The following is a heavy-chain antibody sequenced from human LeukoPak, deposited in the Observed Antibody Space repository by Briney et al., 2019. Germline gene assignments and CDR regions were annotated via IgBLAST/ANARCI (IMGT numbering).Heavy chain of an antibody. D-gene: IGHD2-21*01. Sequence: ASVKVSCKASGYTFTGYYMHWVRQAPGQGLEWMGWINPNSGGTNYAQKFQGRVTMTRDTSISTAYMELSRLRSDDTAVYYCARDCGGDCYYDYWGQGTLVTASS. J-gene: IGHJ4*02. CDR2: INPNSGGT. CDR1: GYTFTGYY. CDR3: ARDCGGDCYYDY. V-gene: IGHV1-2*02.